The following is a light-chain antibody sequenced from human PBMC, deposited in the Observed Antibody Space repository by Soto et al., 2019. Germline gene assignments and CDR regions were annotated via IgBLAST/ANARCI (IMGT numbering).Light chain of an antibody. J-gene: IGLJ2*01. V-gene: IGLV2-14*01. Sequence: QSVLTQPASVSGSLGQSITISYTGTNSDIGVYNYVSWYQQHPGKAPRLIIYEVFNRPSGISHRFSGSKSGNTASLTISGLLTEDEADYYCSSYTTSTTVPFGGGTKLTVL. CDR2: EVF. CDR1: NSDIGVYNY. CDR3: SSYTTSTTVP.